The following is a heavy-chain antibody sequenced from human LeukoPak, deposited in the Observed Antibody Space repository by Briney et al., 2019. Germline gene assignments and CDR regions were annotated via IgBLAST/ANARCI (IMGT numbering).Heavy chain of an antibody. Sequence: GESLKISCKTSGYSFTTYWIGWVRQMPGTGLELVGAIYPDDSDTRYSPSFQGQVVISADRSIRTAYLQCNTLKTSDTAMYYCVRQRGASGTINHFDPWGQGTLVTVSS. CDR2: IYPDDSDT. J-gene: IGHJ5*02. CDR1: GYSFTTYW. V-gene: IGHV5-51*01. CDR3: VRQRGASGTINHFDP. D-gene: IGHD3-10*01.